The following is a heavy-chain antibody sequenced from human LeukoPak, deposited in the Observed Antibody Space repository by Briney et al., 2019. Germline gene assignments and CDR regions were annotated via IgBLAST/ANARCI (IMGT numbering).Heavy chain of an antibody. CDR3: AREGLV. CDR1: GFTFSSYA. D-gene: IGHD3-16*01. Sequence: SGGSLRLSCAASGFTFSSYAMHWVRQAPGKGLEWVAVISYDGSNKYYADSVKGRFTISRDNAKNSLYLQMNSLRAEDTAVYYCAREGLVWGQGTLVTVSS. CDR2: ISYDGSNK. V-gene: IGHV3-30-3*01. J-gene: IGHJ4*02.